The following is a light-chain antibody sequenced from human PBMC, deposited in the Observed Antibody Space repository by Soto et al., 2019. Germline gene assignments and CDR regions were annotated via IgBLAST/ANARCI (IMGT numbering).Light chain of an antibody. Sequence: EIVLTQSPGTLSLSPGERATLSCRASQTVSSNYLAWYQQKSGQAPRLLIYGASSRATGIPDRFSGSASGTDFTLTITRLEPEDFAVYFCLQYGGLPRTFGQGTKVELK. CDR3: LQYGGLPRT. CDR1: QTVSSNY. V-gene: IGKV3-20*01. CDR2: GAS. J-gene: IGKJ1*01.